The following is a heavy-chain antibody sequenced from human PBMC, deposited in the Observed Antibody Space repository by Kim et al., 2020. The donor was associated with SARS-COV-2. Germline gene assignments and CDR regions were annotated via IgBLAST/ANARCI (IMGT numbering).Heavy chain of an antibody. J-gene: IGHJ4*02. CDR1: GGSISSSSYY. D-gene: IGHD4-17*01. V-gene: IGHV4-39*07. CDR3: ARDTPTVTTFDY. CDR2: IYYSGST. Sequence: SETLSLTCTVSGGSISSSSYYWGWIRQPPGKGLEWIGSIYYSGSTYYNPSLKSRVTISVDTSKNQFSLKLSSVTAADTAVYYCARDTPTVTTFDYWGQGTLVTVSS.